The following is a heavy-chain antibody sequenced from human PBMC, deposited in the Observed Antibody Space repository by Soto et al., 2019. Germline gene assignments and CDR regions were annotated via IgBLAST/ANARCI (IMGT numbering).Heavy chain of an antibody. D-gene: IGHD3-22*01. CDR3: ASLGGNYDSSGYYYYYGMDV. V-gene: IGHV5-10-1*01. J-gene: IGHJ6*02. Sequence: GASLKISCKGSGYSFTSYWISWVRQMPGKGLEWMGRIDPSDSYTNYSPSFQGHVTISADKSISTAYLQWSSLKASDTAMYYCASLGGNYDSSGYYYYYGMDVWGQGTTVTVSS. CDR1: GYSFTSYW. CDR2: IDPSDSYT.